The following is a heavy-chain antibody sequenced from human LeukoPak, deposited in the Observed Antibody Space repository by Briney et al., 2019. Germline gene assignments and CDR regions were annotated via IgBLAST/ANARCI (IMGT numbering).Heavy chain of an antibody. CDR1: GFTFSSHA. J-gene: IGHJ2*01. CDR2: INGSGSST. CDR3: ARDFWDDFEYFDL. D-gene: IGHD3-3*01. V-gene: IGHV3-23*01. Sequence: GGSLRLSCAASGFTFSSHAMSWVRQAPGKGLEWVSAINGSGSSTYHADSVKGRVSISRDNSKNTLYLQMNSLRVEDTALYYCARDFWDDFEYFDLWGRGTLVTVSS.